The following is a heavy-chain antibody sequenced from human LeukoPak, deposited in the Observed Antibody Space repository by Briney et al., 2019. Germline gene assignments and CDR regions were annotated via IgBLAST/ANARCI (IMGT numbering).Heavy chain of an antibody. D-gene: IGHD3-10*01. CDR1: GFTFSGSA. J-gene: IGHJ4*02. Sequence: GGSLRLSCAASGFTFSGSAMHWVRQASGKGLEWVGRIRSEANSYATAYAASVKGRFTISRDDSKNTAYLQMNSLKTEDTAVYYCTRGLYGSGSPPNRDYWGQGTLVTVSS. CDR3: TRGLYGSGSPPNRDY. CDR2: IRSEANSYAT. V-gene: IGHV3-73*01.